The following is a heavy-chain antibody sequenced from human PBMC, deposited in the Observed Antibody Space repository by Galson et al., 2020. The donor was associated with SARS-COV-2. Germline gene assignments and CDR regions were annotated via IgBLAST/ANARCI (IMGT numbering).Heavy chain of an antibody. CDR1: GFTFSVYS. Sequence: GESPKIPCAASGFTFSVYSMNWVRQAARKGLAWVSYITSDLRTIYYADTVKRRITVSRDNDKNSLFLQMNSLRKEDTALYYCVRGVQWGFDFWGRGALVTVS. V-gene: IGHV3-48*02. CDR3: VRGVQWGFDF. CDR2: ITSDLRTI. D-gene: IGHD1-26*01. J-gene: IGHJ2*01.